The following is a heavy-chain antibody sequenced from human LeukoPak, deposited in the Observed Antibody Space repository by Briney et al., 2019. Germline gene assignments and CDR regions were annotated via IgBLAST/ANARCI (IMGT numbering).Heavy chain of an antibody. CDR3: ARVSVGYSYGCDY. V-gene: IGHV1-2*02. CDR2: INPNSGGT. CDR1: GYTFTGYY. J-gene: IGHJ4*02. D-gene: IGHD5-18*01. Sequence: GASVKDSCKASGYTFTGYYMHWVRQAPGQGLEWMGWINPNSGGTNYAQKFQGRVTMTRDTSISTAYMELSRLRSDDTAVYYCARVSVGYSYGCDYWGQGTLVTVSS.